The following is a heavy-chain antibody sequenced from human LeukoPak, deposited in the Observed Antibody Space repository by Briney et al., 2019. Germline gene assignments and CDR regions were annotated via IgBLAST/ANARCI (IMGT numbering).Heavy chain of an antibody. CDR2: IYSGVGT. CDR1: GFTVSSNY. J-gene: IGHJ4*02. Sequence: GGSLRLSCAASGFTVSSNYMSWVRQAPGKGLEWVSIIYSGVGTYYADSVKGRFTISRDNAENSLYLQMNSLRAEDTAVYYCARVDYDFWSGYFPHTFDYWGQGTLVTVSS. V-gene: IGHV3-53*01. CDR3: ARVDYDFWSGYFPHTFDY. D-gene: IGHD3-3*01.